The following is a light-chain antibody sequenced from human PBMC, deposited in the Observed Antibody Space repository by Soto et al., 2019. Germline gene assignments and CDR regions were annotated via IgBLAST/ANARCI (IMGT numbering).Light chain of an antibody. V-gene: IGLV2-14*01. CDR2: EVS. CDR1: SSDVGAYNY. J-gene: IGLJ1*01. CDR3: NSFSSSTPYV. Sequence: QSALTQPASVSGSPGQSITISCTGTSSDVGAYNYVSWYQQHPGKAPKLIIYEVSNRPSGVSNRFSGSKSGNTASLTISGLQAEDEAEYYCNSFSSSTPYVFGTGTKLTVL.